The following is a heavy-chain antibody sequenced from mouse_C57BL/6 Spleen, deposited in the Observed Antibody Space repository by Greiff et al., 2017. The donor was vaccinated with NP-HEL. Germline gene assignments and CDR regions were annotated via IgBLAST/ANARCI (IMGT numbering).Heavy chain of an antibody. CDR2: IDPEDGDT. CDR3: TTAYCYGSSRFAY. D-gene: IGHD1-1*01. J-gene: IGHJ3*01. Sequence: VQLKQSGAELVRPGASVKLSCTASGFNIKDYYMHWVKQRPEQGLEWIGRIDPEDGDTEYAPKFQGKATMTADTSSNTDYLQLSRLTSEDTAVYYCTTAYCYGSSRFAYWGQGTLVTVSA. V-gene: IGHV14-1*01. CDR1: GFNIKDYY.